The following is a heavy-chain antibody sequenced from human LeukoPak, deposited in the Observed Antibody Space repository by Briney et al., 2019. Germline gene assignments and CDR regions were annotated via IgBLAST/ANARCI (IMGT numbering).Heavy chain of an antibody. Sequence: GGSLRLSCAVSGLTLSRYWMNWGRQAPGQGLEWVANIKEDGSEKYYVDSVKGRFTISRDNAKKSLYLQMNSLRAEDTAVYYCAELGITMIGGVWGKGTTVTISS. CDR2: IKEDGSEK. CDR3: AELGITMIGGV. CDR1: GLTLSRYW. V-gene: IGHV3-7*01. D-gene: IGHD3-10*02. J-gene: IGHJ6*04.